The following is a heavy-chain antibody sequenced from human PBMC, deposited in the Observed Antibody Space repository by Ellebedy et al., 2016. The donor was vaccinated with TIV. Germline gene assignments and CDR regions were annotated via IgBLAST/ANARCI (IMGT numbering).Heavy chain of an antibody. CDR1: GGSLSGYY. V-gene: IGHV4-34*01. D-gene: IGHD2-2*01. CDR3: AADRSISWYFY. Sequence: MPSETLSLTCAVYGGSLSGYYWSWIRQPPGKGLELIGEINHSGSTNYNSSLKSRVTISLDTSKNQFSLKLSSVTAADTAVYYCAADRSISWYFYWGQGTLVTVSS. J-gene: IGHJ4*02. CDR2: INHSGST.